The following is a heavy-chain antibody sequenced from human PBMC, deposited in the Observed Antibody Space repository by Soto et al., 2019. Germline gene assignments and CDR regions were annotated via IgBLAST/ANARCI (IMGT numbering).Heavy chain of an antibody. CDR3: ARDHPGTGYYYYGMDV. CDR1: GSSISSGDYY. D-gene: IGHD1-1*01. J-gene: IGHJ6*02. Sequence: SETLSLTCTVSGSSISSGDYYWSWIRQPPGKGLEWIGYIYYSGGTYYNPSLKSRVTISVDTSKNQFSLKLSSVTAADTAVYYCARDHPGTGYYYYGMDVWGQGTTVTVSS. CDR2: IYYSGGT. V-gene: IGHV4-30-4*01.